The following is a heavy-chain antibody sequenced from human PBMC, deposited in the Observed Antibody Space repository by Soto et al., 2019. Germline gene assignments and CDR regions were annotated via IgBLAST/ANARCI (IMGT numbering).Heavy chain of an antibody. CDR1: GYSFSTYG. Sequence: SVKVSCTTSGYSFSTYGVNWVRQAPGQGLEWMGWISPHNVNTKFAQKLQGRVSMTTDTSTSTAYMELRSLRADDTAVYFCARVPGTMAAFDYWGQGTQVTVS. D-gene: IGHD3-10*01. J-gene: IGHJ4*02. V-gene: IGHV1-18*01. CDR3: ARVPGTMAAFDY. CDR2: ISPHNVNT.